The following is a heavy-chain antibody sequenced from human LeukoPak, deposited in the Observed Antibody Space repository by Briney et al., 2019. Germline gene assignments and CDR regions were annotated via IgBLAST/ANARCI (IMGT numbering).Heavy chain of an antibody. CDR1: GYSFTSYW. Sequence: TGESLKISCKGSGYSFTSYWIGWVRQMPGKGLEWMGIIYPGDSDTRYSPSFQGRVTISADKSISTAYLQWSSLKASDTAMYYCARHRGSGWYGDAFDIWGQGTMVTVSP. V-gene: IGHV5-51*01. J-gene: IGHJ3*02. CDR3: ARHRGSGWYGDAFDI. CDR2: IYPGDSDT. D-gene: IGHD6-19*01.